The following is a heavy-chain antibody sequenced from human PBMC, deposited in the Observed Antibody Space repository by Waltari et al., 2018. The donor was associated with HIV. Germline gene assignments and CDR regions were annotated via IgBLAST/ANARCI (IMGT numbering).Heavy chain of an antibody. D-gene: IGHD3-22*01. V-gene: IGHV1-8*01. CDR1: GYTFTSYD. J-gene: IGHJ5*02. CDR3: ARGFNYYDSSGYRFDP. Sequence: QVQLVQSGSEVRKPGASVKVSCKASGYTFTSYDINWVRQATGQGLEWMGWRNTKSGNTGYAQKFQGRVTMTRNTSISTVYMELRSLRSEDTAKYYCARGFNYYDSSGYRFDPWGQGTLVTVSS. CDR2: RNTKSGNT.